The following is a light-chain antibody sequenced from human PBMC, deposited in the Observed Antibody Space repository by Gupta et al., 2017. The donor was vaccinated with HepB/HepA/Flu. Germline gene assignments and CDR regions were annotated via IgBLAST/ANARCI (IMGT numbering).Light chain of an antibody. CDR2: KLF. CDR3: MQATHWPRT. V-gene: IGKV2-30*02. Sequence: DVVMTQSPLSLPVTLGQPASISCRPSPSLVHSDGNTYLSWFQQRPGQSPRRLINKLFNRDSGVPDRFSGSGSGTDFTLRISRVEAGDVGVYYCMQATHWPRTFGQGTKVEIK. J-gene: IGKJ1*01. CDR1: PSLVHSDGNTY.